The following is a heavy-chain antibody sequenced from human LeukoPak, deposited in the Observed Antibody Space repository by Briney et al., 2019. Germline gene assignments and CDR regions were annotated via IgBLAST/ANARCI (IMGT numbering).Heavy chain of an antibody. CDR2: IVVGSGNT. J-gene: IGHJ4*02. D-gene: IGHD1-1*01. V-gene: IGHV1-58*01. CDR3: ARVAEQLERRPYYFDY. CDR1: GFTFTSSA. Sequence: XTSVXXXCKASGFTFTSSAVQWVRQARGQRXXWIGWIVVGSGNTNYAQKFQERVTITRDMSTSTAYMELSSLRSEDTAVYYCARVAEQLERRPYYFDYWGQGTLVTVSS.